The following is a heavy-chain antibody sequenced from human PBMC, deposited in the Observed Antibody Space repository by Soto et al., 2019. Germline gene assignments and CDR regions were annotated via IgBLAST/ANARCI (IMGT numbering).Heavy chain of an antibody. CDR1: GGSISSYY. J-gene: IGHJ5*02. Sequence: SETLSLTCTVSGGSISSYYWSWIRQPPGKGLEWIGYIYYSGSTNYNPSLKSRVTISVDTSKNQFSLKLSSVTAADTAVYYCARDSLYYDILPGSTAHAGFDPWGQGTLVTVSS. CDR3: ARDSLYYDILPGSTAHAGFDP. CDR2: IYYSGST. D-gene: IGHD3-9*01. V-gene: IGHV4-59*01.